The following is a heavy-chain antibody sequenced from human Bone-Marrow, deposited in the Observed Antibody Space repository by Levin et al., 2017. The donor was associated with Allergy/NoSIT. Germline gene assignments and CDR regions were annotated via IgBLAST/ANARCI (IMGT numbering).Heavy chain of an antibody. CDR2: ISYDGSNK. D-gene: IGHD2-15*01. CDR3: ARDPYCSGGSCYYFDY. Sequence: GASVKVSCAASGFTFSSYAMHWVRQAPGKGLEWVAVISYDGSNKYYADSVKGRFTISRDNSKNTLYLQMNSLRAEDTAVYYCARDPYCSGGSCYYFDYWGQGTLVTVSS. J-gene: IGHJ4*02. V-gene: IGHV3-30-3*01. CDR1: GFTFSSYA.